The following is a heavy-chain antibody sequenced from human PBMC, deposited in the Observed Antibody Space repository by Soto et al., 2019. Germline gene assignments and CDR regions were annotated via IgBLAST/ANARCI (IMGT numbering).Heavy chain of an antibody. Sequence: QVQLQQWGAGLLKPSETLSLTCAVYGGSFSGYYWNWIRQPPGKGLEWIGEINHSGSTNYNPSLKCGVMVSVDTSKSQSSLKLRSVAAADTAVYLLAGGSGRVLDHWGQGTLVTVSP. V-gene: IGHV4-34*03. CDR1: GGSFSGYY. CDR2: INHSGST. D-gene: IGHD2-15*01. J-gene: IGHJ4*02. CDR3: AGGSGRVLDH.